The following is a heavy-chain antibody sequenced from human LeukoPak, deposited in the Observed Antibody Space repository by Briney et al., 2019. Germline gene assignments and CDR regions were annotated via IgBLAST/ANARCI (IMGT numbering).Heavy chain of an antibody. D-gene: IGHD3-22*01. Sequence: GGSLRLSCAASGFTFASYAMTWVRQAPGKGLEWFSAISGSGGSTYYAASVKGRFTISRDNYKNTLYLQMNSLRAEDTAVYYCARDSGIYDSSGYYGLSYSGMDVGGQGTTVTVSS. CDR3: ARDSGIYDSSGYYGLSYSGMDV. J-gene: IGHJ6*02. V-gene: IGHV3-23*01. CDR1: GFTFASYA. CDR2: ISGSGGST.